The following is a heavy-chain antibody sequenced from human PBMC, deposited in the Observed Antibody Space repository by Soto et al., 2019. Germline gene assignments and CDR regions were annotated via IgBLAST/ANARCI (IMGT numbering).Heavy chain of an antibody. V-gene: IGHV3-53*01. CDR2: IYSGGST. CDR3: ARGLLGSGWYYFDY. J-gene: IGHJ4*02. CDR1: GFTVSSNY. Sequence: GGSLRLSCAASGFTVSSNYMSWVRQAPGKGLEWVSVIYSGGSTYYADSVKGRFTISRDNSKNTLYLQMNSLRAEDTAVYYCARGLLGSGWYYFDYWGQGTLVTVYS. D-gene: IGHD6-19*01.